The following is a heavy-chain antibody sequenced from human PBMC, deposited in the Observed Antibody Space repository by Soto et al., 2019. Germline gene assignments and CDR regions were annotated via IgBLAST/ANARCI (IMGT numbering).Heavy chain of an antibody. J-gene: IGHJ4*02. CDR3: ARIPHDYGDYCFDY. V-gene: IGHV3-7*01. CDR1: GFTFSSYW. D-gene: IGHD4-17*01. CDR2: IKQDGSEK. Sequence: SGGSLRLSCAASGFTFSSYWMSWVRQAPGKGLEWVANIKQDGSEKYYVDSVKGRFTISRDNAKNSLYLQMNSLRAEDTAVYYCARIPHDYGDYCFDYWGQGTLVTVS.